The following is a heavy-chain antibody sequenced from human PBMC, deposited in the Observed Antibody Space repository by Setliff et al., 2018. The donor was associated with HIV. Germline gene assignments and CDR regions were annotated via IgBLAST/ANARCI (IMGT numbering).Heavy chain of an antibody. CDR2: LYFGDSDP. V-gene: IGHV5-51*01. CDR1: GSNFATYW. Sequence: GESLKISCKTSGSNFATYWVGWVRQMPGKGLEWLGILYFGDSDPKYNPSFEGQVTISADKSIKTAFLQWRSLKTSDTAIYYCARGRGGYFGGGRYYNLPYFDSWGQGTLVTVS. D-gene: IGHD2-15*01. J-gene: IGHJ4*02. CDR3: ARGRGGYFGGGRYYNLPYFDS.